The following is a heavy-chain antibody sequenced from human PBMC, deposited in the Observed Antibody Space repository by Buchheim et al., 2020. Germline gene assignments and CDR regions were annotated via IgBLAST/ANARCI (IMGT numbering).Heavy chain of an antibody. D-gene: IGHD3-16*01. Sequence: EVQLVESGGGLVKPGGSLRLSCAASGFTFSNAWMSWVRQAPGKGLEWVGRIKSKTDGGTTDYAAPVKGRFTIPRADSKNTLYLQKNSLNTDDTALYYCNSDCLLRLRLGECRDFWGQGTL. CDR3: NSDCLLRLRLGECRDF. CDR2: IKSKTDGGTT. V-gene: IGHV3-15*01. J-gene: IGHJ4*02. CDR1: GFTFSNAW.